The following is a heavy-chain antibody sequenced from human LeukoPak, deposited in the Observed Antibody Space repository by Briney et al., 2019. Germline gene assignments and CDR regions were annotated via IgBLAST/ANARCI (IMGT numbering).Heavy chain of an antibody. D-gene: IGHD6-19*01. CDR2: IYYSGST. J-gene: IGHJ3*02. CDR3: ARGSSSGWYQDDAFDI. V-gene: IGHV4-31*03. CDR1: GGSISSGGYY. Sequence: SETLSLTCTVSGGSISSGGYYWSWIRQHPGKGLEWIGYIYYSGSTYYNPSLKSRVTISVDTSKNQFSLKLSSVTAAGTAVYYCARGSSSGWYQDDAFDIWGQGTMVTVSS.